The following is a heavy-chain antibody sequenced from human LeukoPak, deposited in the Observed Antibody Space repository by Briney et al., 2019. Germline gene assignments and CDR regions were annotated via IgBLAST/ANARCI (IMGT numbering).Heavy chain of an antibody. CDR3: TRYNVGFDY. J-gene: IGHJ4*02. CDR1: GFTFSGSA. CDR2: IRSKANTYAA. Sequence: GGSLRLSCAASGFTFSGSAMHWVRQASGKGLEWVGRIRSKANTYAAAYAASVKGRFTISRDDSKNTAYLQMSSLETEDTAIYYCTRYNVGFDYWGQGTLVTVSS. V-gene: IGHV3-73*01. D-gene: IGHD1-14*01.